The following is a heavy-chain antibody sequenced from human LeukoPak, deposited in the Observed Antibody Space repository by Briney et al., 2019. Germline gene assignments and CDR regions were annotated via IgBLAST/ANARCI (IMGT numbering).Heavy chain of an antibody. V-gene: IGHV1-69*01. J-gene: IGHJ5*02. CDR1: GGTFSSYA. D-gene: IGHD6-13*01. CDR3: ARDPRRFEQQLVLDNWFDP. CDR2: IIPIFGTA. Sequence: SVKVSCKASGGTFSSYAISWVRQAPGQGLEWMGGIIPIFGTANYAQKFQDRVTITADESTSTAYMELSSLRSEDTAVYYCARDPRRFEQQLVLDNWFDPWGQGTLVTVSS.